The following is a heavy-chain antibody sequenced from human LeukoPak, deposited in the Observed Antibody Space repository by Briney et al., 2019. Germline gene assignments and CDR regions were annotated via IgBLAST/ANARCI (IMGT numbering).Heavy chain of an antibody. CDR2: MNQLGNEK. CDR1: KFSLNEFW. D-gene: IGHD3-22*01. J-gene: IGHJ4*02. Sequence: GGSLRLSCAASKFSLNEFWMTWVPQAPGQGPEGVAYMNQLGNEKKYLDSVKGRFTISRDNAKNSLYLQMTSLRVDDTAVYYCARGTYYYEFWGQGSLVTVSS. CDR3: ARGTYYYEF. V-gene: IGHV3-7*04.